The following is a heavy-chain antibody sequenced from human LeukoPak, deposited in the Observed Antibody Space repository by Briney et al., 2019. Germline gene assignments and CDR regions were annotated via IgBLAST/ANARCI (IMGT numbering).Heavy chain of an antibody. V-gene: IGHV4-59*01. J-gene: IGHJ4*02. CDR3: ARGAPLWFGELWASFDY. Sequence: SETLSLTCTVSGGSIISYYWSWIRQPPGKGLEWIGYIYYSGSTNYNPSLKSRVTISVDTSKNQFSLKLSSVTAADTAVYYCARGAPLWFGELWASFDYWGQGTLVTVSS. CDR1: GGSIISYY. CDR2: IYYSGST. D-gene: IGHD3-10*01.